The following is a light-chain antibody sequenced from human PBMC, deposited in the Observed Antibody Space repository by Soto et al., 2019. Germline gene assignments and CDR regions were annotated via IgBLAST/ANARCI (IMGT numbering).Light chain of an antibody. CDR3: QQYNNWPPM. CDR2: GAS. J-gene: IGKJ1*01. Sequence: DIVMTQSPATLSVSPGGRATLSCRASQSVSSNLAWYQQKPGQAPRLLIYGASTRATGIPARFSGSGSGTEFTLTISSLQSEDFAVYYCQQYNNWPPMFGQGTKVDIK. CDR1: QSVSSN. V-gene: IGKV3-15*01.